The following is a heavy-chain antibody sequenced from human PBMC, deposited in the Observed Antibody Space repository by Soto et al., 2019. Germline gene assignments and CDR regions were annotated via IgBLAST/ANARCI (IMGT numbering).Heavy chain of an antibody. J-gene: IGHJ4*02. CDR3: ARLYYGSGSYDY. Sequence: PSETLSLTFTVSGGSISSYYWSWIRQPPGKGLEWIGYIYYSGSTNYNPSLKSRVTISVDTSKNQFSLKLSSVTAADTAVYYCARLYYGSGSYDYWGQGTLVTVSS. CDR2: IYYSGST. V-gene: IGHV4-59*01. D-gene: IGHD3-10*01. CDR1: GGSISSYY.